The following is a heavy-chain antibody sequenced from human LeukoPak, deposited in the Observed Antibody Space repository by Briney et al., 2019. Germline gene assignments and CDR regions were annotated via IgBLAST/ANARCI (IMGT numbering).Heavy chain of an antibody. V-gene: IGHV1-3*03. CDR1: GYTFTSYA. D-gene: IGHD3-3*01. Sequence: ASVKVSCKASGYTFTSYAMHWVRQAPGQRLEWMGWINAGNGNTKYSQEFQGRVTTTRDTSASTAYMELSSLRSEDMAVYYCARADSYDFWSGYYYYFDYWGQGTLVTVSS. CDR2: INAGNGNT. CDR3: ARADSYDFWSGYYYYFDY. J-gene: IGHJ4*02.